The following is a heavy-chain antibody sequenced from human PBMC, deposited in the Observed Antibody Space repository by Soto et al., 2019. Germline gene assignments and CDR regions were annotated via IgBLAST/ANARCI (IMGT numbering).Heavy chain of an antibody. CDR1: GFTFSSYA. Sequence: QVQLVESGGGVVQPGRSLRLSCAASGFTFSSYAMHWVRQAPGKGLEWVAVISYDGSNKYYADSVKGRFTISRDNSQTPLYLQMNSLRAEDTAGYYCARDKSPYSSGWHNRHFDYWGQGTLVIVSS. CDR3: ARDKSPYSSGWHNRHFDY. V-gene: IGHV3-30-3*01. J-gene: IGHJ4*02. CDR2: ISYDGSNK. D-gene: IGHD6-19*01.